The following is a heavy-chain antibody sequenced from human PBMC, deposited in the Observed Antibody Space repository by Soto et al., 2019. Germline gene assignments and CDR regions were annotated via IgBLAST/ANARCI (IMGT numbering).Heavy chain of an antibody. CDR3: AKPGSGVSSCYDY. Sequence: EVQLLESGGGLVQPGGSLRLSCAASGFTFSSYAMSWVRQAPGKGLEWVSAISGRGGSTYYADSVKGRFTISRDNSKNTLYLQMNSLRAEDTAVYYCAKPGSGVSSCYDYWGQGTLVTVSS. V-gene: IGHV3-23*01. CDR2: ISGRGGST. D-gene: IGHD2-2*01. J-gene: IGHJ4*02. CDR1: GFTFSSYA.